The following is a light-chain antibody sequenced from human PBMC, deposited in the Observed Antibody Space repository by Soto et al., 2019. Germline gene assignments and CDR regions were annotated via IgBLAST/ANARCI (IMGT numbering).Light chain of an antibody. J-gene: IGKJ2*01. CDR1: QTISRH. Sequence: DIQMTQSPSSLSASVGDRVTITCRASQTISRHLNWYQQKPGKAPKVLIYAASSLQSGVPSRFSGRGSGTDFTLTISSLQPEDFATYYCQESYTTPYTFGQGTKLEI. V-gene: IGKV1-39*01. CDR2: AAS. CDR3: QESYTTPYT.